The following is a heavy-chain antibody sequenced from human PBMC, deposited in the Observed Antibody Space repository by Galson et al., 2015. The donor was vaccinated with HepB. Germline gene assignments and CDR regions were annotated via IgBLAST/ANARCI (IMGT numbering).Heavy chain of an antibody. V-gene: IGHV4-39*01. CDR3: ARHPPSYGDLYWYFDL. J-gene: IGHJ2*01. D-gene: IGHD4-17*01. CDR1: GGSISSSSYC. CDR2: IYYSGST. Sequence: SETLSLTCTVSGGSISSSSYCWGWIRQPPGKGLEWIGSIYYSGSTYYNPSLKSRVTISVDTSKNQFSLKLSSVTAADTAVYYCARHPPSYGDLYWYFDLWGRGNLVTVSS.